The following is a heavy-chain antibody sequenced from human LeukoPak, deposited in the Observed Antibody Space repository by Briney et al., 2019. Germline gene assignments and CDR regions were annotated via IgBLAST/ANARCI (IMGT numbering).Heavy chain of an antibody. D-gene: IGHD1-26*01. CDR3: AKDAGNYYQRFFDY. J-gene: IGHJ4*02. CDR2: KWYDGSNK. V-gene: IGHV3-33*06. CDR1: GFTFSTYA. Sequence: PGRSLRLSCAASGFTFSTYAMHWVRQAPGKGLEWVALKWYDGSNKYYADSVKGRFTISRDISKNTLYLQMNSLRAEDTAVYYCAKDAGNYYQRFFDYWGQGTLVTVSS.